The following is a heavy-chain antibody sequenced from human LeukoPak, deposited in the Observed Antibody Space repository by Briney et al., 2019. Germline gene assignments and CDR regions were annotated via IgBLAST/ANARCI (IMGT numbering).Heavy chain of an antibody. CDR1: GYTFTGYY. J-gene: IGHJ4*02. D-gene: IGHD1-26*01. CDR2: INPNSGGT. Sequence: ASVKVSCKASGYTFTGYYMHWVRQAPGQGLEWMGWINPNSGGTNYAQEFQGRVTMTRDTSISTAYMELSRLRSDDTAVYYCARSLVGASIRFDYWGQGTLVTVSS. V-gene: IGHV1-2*02. CDR3: ARSLVGASIRFDY.